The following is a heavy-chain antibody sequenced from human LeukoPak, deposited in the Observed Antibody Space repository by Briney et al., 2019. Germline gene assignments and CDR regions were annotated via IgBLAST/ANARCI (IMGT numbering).Heavy chain of an antibody. CDR1: GASVSSYY. Sequence: SETLSLTCTVSGASVSSYYWSWIRQAPGKGLEWIGYIFYRGTTDYSPSLNRRVTLSVDTFKNQFSLQLSSLTAADTAVYYCARGLVIRQDDAFDIWGHGTMVTVSS. V-gene: IGHV4-59*02. CDR2: IFYRGTT. D-gene: IGHD3-9*01. CDR3: ARGLVIRQDDAFDI. J-gene: IGHJ3*02.